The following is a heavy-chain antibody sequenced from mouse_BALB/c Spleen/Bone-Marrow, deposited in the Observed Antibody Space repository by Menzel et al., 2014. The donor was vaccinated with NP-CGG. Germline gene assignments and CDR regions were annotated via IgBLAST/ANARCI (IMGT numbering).Heavy chain of an antibody. V-gene: IGHV4-1*02. D-gene: IGHD1-1*01. CDR2: INPDSSTI. CDR3: ARLSYYGRFAY. Sequence: EVKVVESGGGLVQPGGSLKLSCAASGFAFSRYWMSWVRQAPGKGLEWIGEINPDSSTINYTPSLKDKFIISRDNAKNTLYLQMSKVRSEDTALYYCARLSYYGRFAYWGQGTLVTVSA. CDR1: GFAFSRYW. J-gene: IGHJ3*01.